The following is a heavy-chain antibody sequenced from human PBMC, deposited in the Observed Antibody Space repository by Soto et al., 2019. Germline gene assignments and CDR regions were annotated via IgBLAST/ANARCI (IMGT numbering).Heavy chain of an antibody. D-gene: IGHD3-10*01. J-gene: IGHJ4*02. V-gene: IGHV2-5*02. CDR1: GLSLSTSGVG. Sequence: QITLKESGPTLVKPTQTLTLTCNFSGLSLSTSGVGVGWIRQPPGKALEWLALLYWDDDKRYRPSLKSRLTITKDTSKNQVVLTTTNMDPVDTATYYCAHLSFEGVLRWGQGTLVTVSS. CDR2: LYWDDDK. CDR3: AHLSFEGVLR.